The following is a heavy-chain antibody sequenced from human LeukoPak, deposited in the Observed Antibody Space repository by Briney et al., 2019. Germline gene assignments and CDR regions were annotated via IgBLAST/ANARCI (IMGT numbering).Heavy chain of an antibody. D-gene: IGHD5-12*01. Sequence: KPSETLSLTCTVSGGSVSSGNYYWSWVRQPPGKGLEWIGYIYYSGSTYYNPSLKSRVTISVDTSKNQFSLKLSSVTAADTAVYYCASVDIVATTNIGWYYWGQGTLVTVSS. CDR1: GGSVSSGNYY. V-gene: IGHV4-30-4*01. J-gene: IGHJ4*02. CDR3: ASVDIVATTNIGWYY. CDR2: IYYSGST.